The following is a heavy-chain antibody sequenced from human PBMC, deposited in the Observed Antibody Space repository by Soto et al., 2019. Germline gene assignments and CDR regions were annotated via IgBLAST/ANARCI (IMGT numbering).Heavy chain of an antibody. CDR2: ISAYNGNT. V-gene: IGHV1-18*04. CDR1: GYTFTSYG. Sequence: ASVKVSCKASGYTFTSYGISWVRQAPGQGLEWMGWISAYNGNTNYAQKFQGRVTMTTDTSTSTAYMELRSLRSDDTAVYYCARDVTMVRGVVTFDYWGQGTLVTVSS. CDR3: ARDVTMVRGVVTFDY. J-gene: IGHJ4*02. D-gene: IGHD3-10*01.